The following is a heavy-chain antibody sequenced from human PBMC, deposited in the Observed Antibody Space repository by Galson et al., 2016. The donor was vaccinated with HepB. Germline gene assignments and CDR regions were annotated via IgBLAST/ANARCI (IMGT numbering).Heavy chain of an antibody. V-gene: IGHV4-39*01. CDR1: GDSINFDVYY. CDR3: ARRSYSNYIDS. Sequence: ETLSLTCSVSGDSINFDVYYRYWGWIRQSPGKGLEWIWTISHTGAIYSNSSLKSQLTISIDRSRNEFSLDLSSVTAADTAVYFCARRSYSNYIDSWGQGTLVTVSS. J-gene: IGHJ4*02. CDR2: ISHTGAI. D-gene: IGHD4-11*01.